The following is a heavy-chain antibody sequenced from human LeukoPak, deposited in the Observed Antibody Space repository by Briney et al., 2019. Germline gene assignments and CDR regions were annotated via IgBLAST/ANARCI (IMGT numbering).Heavy chain of an antibody. CDR1: GYSINNAHY. CDR3: ARASVEHSIVAGDYFDY. CDR2: IFQRSIA. D-gene: IGHD1/OR15-1a*01. J-gene: IGHJ4*02. Sequence: SETLSLTCAVSGYSINNAHYWAWIRQPPGKGLEWIGNIFQRSIASYNPSLKSRVTISLDTSNNHFSLDLRSVTAADTAVYFCARASVEHSIVAGDYFDYWGQGTLVTVPS. V-gene: IGHV4-38-2*01.